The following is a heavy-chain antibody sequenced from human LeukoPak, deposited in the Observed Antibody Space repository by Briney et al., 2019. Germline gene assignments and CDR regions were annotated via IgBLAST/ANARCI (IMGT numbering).Heavy chain of an antibody. Sequence: GGSLRLSCAASRFTFSSYGMNWVRQAPGKGLEWVSSISSSSTYIYYADSVKGRFTISRDNAKNSLYLQMNSLRAEDTAVYYCARQYCSGGSCYSGEAFDIWGQGTMVTVSS. CDR1: RFTFSSYG. J-gene: IGHJ3*02. CDR2: ISSSSTYI. D-gene: IGHD2-15*01. CDR3: ARQYCSGGSCYSGEAFDI. V-gene: IGHV3-21*01.